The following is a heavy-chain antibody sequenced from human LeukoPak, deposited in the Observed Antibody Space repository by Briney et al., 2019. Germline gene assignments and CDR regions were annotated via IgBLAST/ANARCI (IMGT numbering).Heavy chain of an antibody. CDR2: ISYDGSNK. V-gene: IGHV3-30*04. CDR3: ARVIAVAGTNFDY. D-gene: IGHD6-19*01. Sequence: GGSLRLSCAASGFTFSSYAMSWVRQAPGKGLEWVAVISYDGSNKYYADSVKGRFTISRDNSKNTLYLQMNSLRAEDTAVYYCARVIAVAGTNFDYWGQGTLVTVSS. J-gene: IGHJ4*02. CDR1: GFTFSSYA.